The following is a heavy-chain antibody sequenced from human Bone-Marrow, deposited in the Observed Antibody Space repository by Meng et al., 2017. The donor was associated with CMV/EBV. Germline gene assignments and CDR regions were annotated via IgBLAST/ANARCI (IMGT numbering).Heavy chain of an antibody. CDR2: IKQDGSEK. V-gene: IGHV3-7*01. CDR1: GFTFSSYW. J-gene: IGHJ6*02. D-gene: IGHD4-17*01. CDR3: ARDHRDYGDYIGYYGMDV. Sequence: GESLKISCAASGFTFSSYWMSWVRQAPGKGLEWVANIKQDGSEKYYVDSVKGRFTISRDNAKNSLYLQMNSLRAADTAVYYCARDHRDYGDYIGYYGMDVWGQGTTVTVSS.